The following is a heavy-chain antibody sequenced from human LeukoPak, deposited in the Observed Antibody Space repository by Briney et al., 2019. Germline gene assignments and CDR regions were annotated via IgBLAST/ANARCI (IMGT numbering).Heavy chain of an antibody. Sequence: ASVKVSCKASGYTFTGYYMHWVRQAPGQGLEWMGWINPNSGGTNYAQKFQGRVTMTRDTSISTAYMELSRLRSDDTAVYYCARVLRTVCSSTSCYTLYYYYYMDVWGKGTRVTVSS. D-gene: IGHD2-2*02. CDR3: ARVLRTVCSSTSCYTLYYYYYMDV. CDR1: GYTFTGYY. CDR2: INPNSGGT. J-gene: IGHJ6*03. V-gene: IGHV1-2*02.